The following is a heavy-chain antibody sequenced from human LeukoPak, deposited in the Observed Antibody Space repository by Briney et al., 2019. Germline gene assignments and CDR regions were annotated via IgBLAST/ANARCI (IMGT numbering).Heavy chain of an antibody. CDR1: GYSFTSYW. V-gene: IGHV5-51*01. CDR2: IFPGDSES. CDR3: ARGGYYDSSGYHRVDWFDP. D-gene: IGHD3-22*01. Sequence: KAGESLKISCKGSGYSFTSYWIGWVRQMPGKGLEWMGTIFPGDSESRYSPSFQGQVTISVDKSISTAYLQWSSLKASDTAMYYCARGGYYDSSGYHRVDWFDPWGQGTLVTVSS. J-gene: IGHJ5*02.